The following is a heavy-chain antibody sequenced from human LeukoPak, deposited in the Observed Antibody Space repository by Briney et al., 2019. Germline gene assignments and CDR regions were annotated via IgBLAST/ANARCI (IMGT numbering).Heavy chain of an antibody. V-gene: IGHV1-2*06. CDR1: GYTFTGYY. CDR3: ARSPNYSDSSGYYYVSDS. CDR2: INPNSDDT. J-gene: IGHJ4*02. Sequence: GASVKVSCKASGYTFTGYYIHWVRQAPGQGLEWMGRINPNSDDTNYAQRFQGRVTITRDTSISTAYMELSRLRSDDTAVYYCARSPNYSDSSGYYYVSDSWGQGTLVTVSS. D-gene: IGHD3-22*01.